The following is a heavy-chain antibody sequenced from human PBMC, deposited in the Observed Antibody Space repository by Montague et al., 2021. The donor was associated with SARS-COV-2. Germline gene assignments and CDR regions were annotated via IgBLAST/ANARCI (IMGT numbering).Heavy chain of an antibody. Sequence: QSGAEVKKPGESLKISCKGSGYRFTSNWIGWVRQMPGKGLEWMGIIYPXXSYTRYSPSFQGQVTISADKSINTAYLQWRSLKASDTAMYHCARHVNWRIPSGYFDYWGQGTLVTVSS. D-gene: IGHD1-1*01. CDR2: IYPXXSYT. CDR3: ARHVNWRIPSGYFDY. CDR1: GYRFTSNW. J-gene: IGHJ4*02. V-gene: IGHV5-51*01.